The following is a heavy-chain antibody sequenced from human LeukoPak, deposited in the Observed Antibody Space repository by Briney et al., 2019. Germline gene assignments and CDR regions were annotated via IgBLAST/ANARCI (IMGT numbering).Heavy chain of an antibody. CDR1: GGSISSFY. Sequence: SETLSLTCTVSGGSISSFYWSRIRQPAGKGLEWIGRIYPPGRTSYSPSLKSRVSMSEDTSKNQFSLELKSVTAADTAVYYCARTPCSGGSCSGGDAFDIWGQGTLVTVSS. CDR3: ARTPCSGGSCSGGDAFDI. V-gene: IGHV4-4*07. J-gene: IGHJ3*02. D-gene: IGHD2-15*01. CDR2: IYPPGRT.